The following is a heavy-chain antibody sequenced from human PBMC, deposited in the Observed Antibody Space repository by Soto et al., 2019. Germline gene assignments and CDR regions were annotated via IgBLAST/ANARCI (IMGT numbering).Heavy chain of an antibody. CDR3: AHRQSIIVATIGAFHI. CDR1: GFSLSTSGVG. V-gene: IGHV2-5*01. D-gene: IGHD5-12*01. CDR2: IYWNDDK. Sequence: SGPTLVNPTQTLTLTCTFSGFSLSTSGVGVGWIRQSPGKALEWLALIYWNDDKRYSPSLKSRLTITKDTSKNQVVLTMTNMDPVDKATYYCAHRQSIIVATIGAFHIWGQGKMVTVSS. J-gene: IGHJ3*02.